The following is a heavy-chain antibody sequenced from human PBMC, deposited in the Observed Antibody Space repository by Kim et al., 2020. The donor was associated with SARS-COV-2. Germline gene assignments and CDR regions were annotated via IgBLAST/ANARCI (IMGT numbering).Heavy chain of an antibody. Sequence: ASVKVSCKASGYSFTRYGINWVRQAPGQGPEWMGWFNVYSGNTNYGQKFQGRVTLTTDISTNTGYMELRNLTSDDTAVYYCARDPHSGYESAPAWFDPWGQGTLVTVSS. CDR1: GYSFTRYG. D-gene: IGHD5-12*01. CDR2: FNVYSGNT. CDR3: ARDPHSGYESAPAWFDP. V-gene: IGHV1-18*01. J-gene: IGHJ5*02.